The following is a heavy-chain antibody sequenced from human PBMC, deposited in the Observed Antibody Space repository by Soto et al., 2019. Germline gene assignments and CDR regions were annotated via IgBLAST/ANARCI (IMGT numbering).Heavy chain of an antibody. CDR2: IYYSGST. D-gene: IGHD5-18*01. V-gene: IGHV4-61*01. J-gene: IGHJ4*02. CDR1: GGSVSSGSYY. Sequence: QVQLQESGPGLVKPSETLSLTCTVSGGSVSSGSYYWSWIRQPPGKGLEWIGYIYYSGSTNYNPPRKSRVTLSVDTSKNQFSLKLSSVTAADTAVYYCARGWIHLWPTPYYFDCWGQGTLVTVSS. CDR3: ARGWIHLWPTPYYFDC.